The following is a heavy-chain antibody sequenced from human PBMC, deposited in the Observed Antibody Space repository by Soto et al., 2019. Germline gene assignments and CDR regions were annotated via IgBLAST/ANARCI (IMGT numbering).Heavy chain of an antibody. J-gene: IGHJ4*02. CDR3: ARKGIRAAGAFDY. Sequence: QHQRQESGPGLVKPSETLSLSCSVSGGSINTGAYYWAWIRQPPGKALEWIGNIYHIGTTYYNPSLKSRVTISVDTSTNQFSPKLSSVTAADTAVYYCARKGIRAAGAFDYWGQGTLVTVSS. D-gene: IGHD6-13*01. V-gene: IGHV4-39*01. CDR1: GGSINTGAYY. CDR2: IYHIGTT.